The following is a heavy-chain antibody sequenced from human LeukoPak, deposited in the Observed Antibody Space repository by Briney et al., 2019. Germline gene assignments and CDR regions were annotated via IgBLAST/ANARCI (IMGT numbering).Heavy chain of an antibody. Sequence: SETLALTWTVSGGSISSSSYYWGWIRQPPGKGLEWIGSIYYSGSTYYNPSLKTRVPISVDTSKNRFSLMLSSVTAADTPVYFWARGNYGSGSDYWGKGTLVTVFS. CDR3: ARGNYGSGSDY. V-gene: IGHV4-39*07. CDR1: GGSISSSSYY. D-gene: IGHD3-10*01. J-gene: IGHJ4*02. CDR2: IYYSGST.